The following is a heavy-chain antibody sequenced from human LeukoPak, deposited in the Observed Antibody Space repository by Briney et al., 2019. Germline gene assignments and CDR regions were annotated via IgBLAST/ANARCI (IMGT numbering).Heavy chain of an antibody. CDR2: ISSSSSYI. V-gene: IGHV3-21*01. Sequence: PGGSLRLSCAVSGFTFASYAMPWVRQAPGKGLEWVSSISSSSSYIYYADSVKGRFTISRDNAKNSLYLQMNSLRAEDTAVYYCARDQVFDYWGQGTLVTVSS. CDR1: GFTFASYA. J-gene: IGHJ4*02. CDR3: ARDQVFDY.